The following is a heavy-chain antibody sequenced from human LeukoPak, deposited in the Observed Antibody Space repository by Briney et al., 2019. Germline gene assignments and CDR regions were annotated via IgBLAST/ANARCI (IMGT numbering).Heavy chain of an antibody. J-gene: IGHJ4*02. CDR2: IYPSDSDT. D-gene: IGHD1-26*01. CDR1: EYSFATYW. Sequence: GESLKISCQGSEYSFATYWIAWLRQMPGKGLEWMGIIYPSDSDTRYGPSFQGQVTISADKSIKTAYLQWSSLKASDTAMYYCARPLQGIVGATGFDYWGQGTLVTVSS. V-gene: IGHV5-51*01. CDR3: ARPLQGIVGATGFDY.